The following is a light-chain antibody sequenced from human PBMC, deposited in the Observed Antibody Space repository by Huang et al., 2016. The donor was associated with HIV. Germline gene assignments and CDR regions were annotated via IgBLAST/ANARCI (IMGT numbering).Light chain of an antibody. V-gene: IGKV3-15*01. J-gene: IGKJ5*01. CDR3: QQYNNWPSIT. Sequence: IVMTQSPATLSVSPGERATLSCRASQSVTSLAWYQQKPGQTPRLLIYGASTRATGIPARCSGSGSGTDFTLTISSLQSEDFAVYYCQQYNNWPSITFGQGTRLEIK. CDR1: QSVTS. CDR2: GAS.